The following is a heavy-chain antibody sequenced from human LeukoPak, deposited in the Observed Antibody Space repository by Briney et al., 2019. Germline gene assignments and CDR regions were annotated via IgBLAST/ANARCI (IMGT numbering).Heavy chain of an antibody. Sequence: GGSLRLSCAASGFTFSSYGMHWVRQAPGKGLEWVAVISYDGSNKYYADSVKGRFTISRDNSKNTLYLQMNSLRAEDTAVYYCAKGGHYYDSSGYYQLFDYWGQGTLVTVSS. V-gene: IGHV3-30*18. CDR3: AKGGHYYDSSGYYQLFDY. J-gene: IGHJ4*02. CDR1: GFTFSSYG. CDR2: ISYDGSNK. D-gene: IGHD3-22*01.